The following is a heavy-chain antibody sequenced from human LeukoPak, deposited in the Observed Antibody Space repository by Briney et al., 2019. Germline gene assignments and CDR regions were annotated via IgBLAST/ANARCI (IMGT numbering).Heavy chain of an antibody. Sequence: SETLSLTCTISGGSISSGVYYWSWIRQHPGKGLEWIGYIYYSGSTYYNPSLKSRVIISVDTSKNQFSLKLSSVTAADTAVYYCARQYGSRGMDVWGQGTTVTVSS. CDR2: IYYSGST. CDR3: ARQYGSRGMDV. J-gene: IGHJ6*02. V-gene: IGHV4-31*03. CDR1: GGSISSGVYY. D-gene: IGHD3-10*01.